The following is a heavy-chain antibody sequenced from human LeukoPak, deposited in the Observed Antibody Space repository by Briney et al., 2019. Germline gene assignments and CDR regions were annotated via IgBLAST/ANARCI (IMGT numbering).Heavy chain of an antibody. CDR1: GFTFNNYA. Sequence: GGSLRLSCAASGFTFNNYAMNCGPQAPGKGLEWGSSISGGGETTYYADSAKGRFTISRDNSQNTLYLQMNSLRAEDTAVYYCARDYADYVGYFFFDYWGQGTLVTVSS. V-gene: IGHV3-23*01. CDR3: ARDYADYVGYFFFDY. CDR2: ISGGGETT. J-gene: IGHJ4*02. D-gene: IGHD4-17*01.